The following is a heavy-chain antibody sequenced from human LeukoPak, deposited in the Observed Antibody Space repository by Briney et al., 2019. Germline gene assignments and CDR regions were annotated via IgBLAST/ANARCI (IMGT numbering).Heavy chain of an antibody. V-gene: IGHV4-59*01. Sequence: SETLSLTGTVSGGSISYYYWGWIRQPPGKGLEWIGYIYYSGNTDYNPSLKSRVTMSVDTSRNQFSLRLTSVTAADTAVYYCARAGPRRDGYNVGYWGQGTLVTVSS. CDR3: ARAGPRRDGYNVGY. CDR1: GGSISYYY. D-gene: IGHD5-24*01. J-gene: IGHJ4*02. CDR2: IYYSGNT.